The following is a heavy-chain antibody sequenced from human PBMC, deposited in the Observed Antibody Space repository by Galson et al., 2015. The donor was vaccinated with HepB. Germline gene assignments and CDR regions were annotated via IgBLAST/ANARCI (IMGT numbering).Heavy chain of an antibody. V-gene: IGHV3-30*03. J-gene: IGHJ4*02. CDR3: ARDGYDFLSGYSLYYFDY. CDR2: ISYDGSNK. D-gene: IGHD3-3*01. Sequence: SLRLSCAASGFTFSSYGMHWVRQAPGKGLEWVAVISYDGSNKYYADSVKGRFTISRDNSKNSLYLQMNSLRAEDTAVYYCARDGYDFLSGYSLYYFDYWGQGTLVTVSS. CDR1: GFTFSSYG.